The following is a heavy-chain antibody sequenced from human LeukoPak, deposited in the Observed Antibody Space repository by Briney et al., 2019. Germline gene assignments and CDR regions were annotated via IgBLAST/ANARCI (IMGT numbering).Heavy chain of an antibody. D-gene: IGHD6-13*01. Sequence: SETLSLTCSVSGASVTMGSYYWAWIRQPPGKGLEWIGTFHFSGSTYYNPSLKSRVTISVDTSKNSVSLMLRSVTAADTAVYYCARGGIAAAGTDYWGQGTLVTVSS. CDR1: GASVTMGSYY. CDR3: ARGGIAAAGTDY. CDR2: FHFSGST. J-gene: IGHJ4*02. V-gene: IGHV4-39*01.